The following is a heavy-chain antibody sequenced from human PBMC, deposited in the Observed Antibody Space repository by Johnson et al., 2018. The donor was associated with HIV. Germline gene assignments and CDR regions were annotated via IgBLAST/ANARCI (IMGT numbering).Heavy chain of an antibody. J-gene: IGHJ3*01. Sequence: VQLVESGGGLVQPGRSLRLSCAASGFTFDDYAMHWVRQAPGKGLEWVSGISWNSGSIGYADSVKGRFTISRDNSKNSLYLQMNTLRADDTAVYYCARDQRGGYSYGDAFDFWGQGTMVTVSS. CDR1: GFTFDDYA. CDR2: ISWNSGSI. V-gene: IGHV3-9*01. CDR3: ARDQRGGYSYGDAFDF. D-gene: IGHD5-18*01.